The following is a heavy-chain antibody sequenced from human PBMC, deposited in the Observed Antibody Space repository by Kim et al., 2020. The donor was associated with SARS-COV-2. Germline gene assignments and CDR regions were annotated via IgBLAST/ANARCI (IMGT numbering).Heavy chain of an antibody. J-gene: IGHJ3*02. Sequence: GESLKISCKGSGYSFTSYCIGWVRQMPGKGLEWMGIIYPDDSDVRYSPSFQGQVTISVDKSISTAYLQWSSLKASDTAIYYCARTRVKYGSGSDALDIWGQGTMVTVSS. CDR3: ARTRVKYGSGSDALDI. V-gene: IGHV5-51*01. CDR1: GYSFTSYC. CDR2: IYPDDSDV. D-gene: IGHD3-10*01.